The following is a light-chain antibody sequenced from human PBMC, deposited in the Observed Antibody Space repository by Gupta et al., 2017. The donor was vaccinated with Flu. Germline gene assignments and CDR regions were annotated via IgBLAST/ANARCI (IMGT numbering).Light chain of an antibody. Sequence: MFSHGIYITLAWYPHTPGQTSRRVIHGVLIMANGVPVRFSGSGSATEFTLTISLLQSADLAVYSCKQYPNWPPPFGQGTKLEIK. CDR2: GVL. CDR3: KQYPNWPPP. V-gene: IGKV3D-15*03. J-gene: IGKJ2*01. CDR1: HGIYIT.